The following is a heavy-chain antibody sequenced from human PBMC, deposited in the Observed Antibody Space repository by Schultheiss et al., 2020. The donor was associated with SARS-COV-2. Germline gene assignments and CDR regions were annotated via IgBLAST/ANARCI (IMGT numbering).Heavy chain of an antibody. CDR2: IYYSGST. Sequence: SETLSLTCAVSGGSISSGGYSWSWIRQPPGKGLEWIGYIYYSGSTYYNPSLKSRVTISVDTSKNQFSLKLSSVTAADTAVYYCASKEDYFYGLDVWGQGTTVTVSS. CDR1: GGSISSGGYS. J-gene: IGHJ6*02. V-gene: IGHV4-30-4*07. CDR3: ASKEDYFYGLDV.